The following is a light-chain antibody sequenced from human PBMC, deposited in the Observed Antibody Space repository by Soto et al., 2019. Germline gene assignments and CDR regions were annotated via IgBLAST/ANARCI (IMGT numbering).Light chain of an antibody. Sequence: QSVLTQPASVSGSPGQSITISCTGTSSDVGAYNYVSWYQQYPGKAPKLMIYGVSYRPSAVSNRFSGSKSGNTASLTISGLQPEDEDDYYCNQYEGTRYVLGNGTKVT. CDR3: NQYEGTRYV. V-gene: IGLV2-14*01. J-gene: IGLJ1*01. CDR1: SSDVGAYNY. CDR2: GVS.